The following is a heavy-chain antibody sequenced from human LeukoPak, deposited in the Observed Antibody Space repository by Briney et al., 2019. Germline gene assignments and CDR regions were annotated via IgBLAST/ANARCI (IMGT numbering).Heavy chain of an antibody. CDR3: ARDSGPSAFDI. D-gene: IGHD3-10*01. CDR2: INAGNGNT. Sequence: ASVKVSCKASGYTFTSYAMHWVRQPPGQRLEWMGWINAGNGNTKYSQEFQGRVTITRDTSASIAYMELSSLRSEDMAVYYCARDSGPSAFDIWGQGTKVTVSS. J-gene: IGHJ3*02. CDR1: GYTFTSYA. V-gene: IGHV1-3*03.